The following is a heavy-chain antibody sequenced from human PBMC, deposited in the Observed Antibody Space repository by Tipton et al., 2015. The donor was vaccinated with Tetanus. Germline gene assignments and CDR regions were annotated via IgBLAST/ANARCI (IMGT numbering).Heavy chain of an antibody. Sequence: TLSLTCTVSGGLITTGGYSWGWIRQLPGQGLEWLGYIYYTGNTYYNPSLKSRVTISVDSSKNQFSLRLTSLTVADTAVYYCARRLIQNWFDPWGQGTLVTVSS. J-gene: IGHJ5*02. V-gene: IGHV4-31*03. CDR2: IYYTGNT. D-gene: IGHD2-8*01. CDR3: ARRLIQNWFDP. CDR1: GGLITTGGYS.